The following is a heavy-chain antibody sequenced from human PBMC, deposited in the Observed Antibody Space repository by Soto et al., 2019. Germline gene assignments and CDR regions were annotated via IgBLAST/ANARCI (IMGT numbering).Heavy chain of an antibody. CDR3: ARHPHNTSPAGFYYYGMDL. CDR2: IFPRDSDT. J-gene: IGHJ6*02. CDR1: GYSFTDNW. V-gene: IGHV5-51*01. D-gene: IGHD1-1*01. Sequence: GESLKISCKASGYSFTDNWIGWVRQMPGKGLEWMGIIFPRDSDTRYSPSFQGQVTISADRSITTAYLQWNSLEASDTAIYFCARHPHNTSPAGFYYYGMDLWGQGTTVTVSS.